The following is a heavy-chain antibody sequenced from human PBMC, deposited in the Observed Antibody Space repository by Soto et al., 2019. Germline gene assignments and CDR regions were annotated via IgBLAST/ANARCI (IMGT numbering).Heavy chain of an antibody. CDR1: GGSIFSDD. CDR3: ARGYWFDP. CDR2: ISRGGSS. J-gene: IGHJ5*02. Sequence: SETLSLTCTVSGGSIFSDDWTWIRQPPGKGLEWIGYISRGGSSRYAPSLKGRVTFSTDTSKNQVSLKLTYVTVADTAVYYCARGYWFDPWGQGTLVTVSS. V-gene: IGHV4-59*01.